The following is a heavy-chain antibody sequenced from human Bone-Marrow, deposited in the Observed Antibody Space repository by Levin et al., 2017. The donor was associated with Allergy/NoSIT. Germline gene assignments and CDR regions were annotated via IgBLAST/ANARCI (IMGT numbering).Heavy chain of an antibody. Sequence: GESLKISCKASGYTFTSYGISWVRQAPGQGLEWMGWISAYNGNTNYAQKLQGRVTMTTDTSTSTAYMELRSLRSAGTAVYYCASWGRLGYFDYWGQGPLVTVSS. CDR2: ISAYNGNT. D-gene: IGHD3-16*01. CDR1: GYTFTSYG. J-gene: IGHJ4*02. CDR3: ASWGRLGYFDY. V-gene: IGHV1-18*01.